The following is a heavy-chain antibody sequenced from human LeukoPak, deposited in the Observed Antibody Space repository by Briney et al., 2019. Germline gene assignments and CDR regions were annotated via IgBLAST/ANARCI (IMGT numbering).Heavy chain of an antibody. CDR3: ARDSGYYDSSGYYYVVDY. Sequence: GGSLRLSCAASGFTVSSNYMSWVRQAPGKGLEWVSVIYSGGSTYYADSVKGRFTISRDNSKNTLYLQMNSLRAEDTAAYYCARDSGYYDSSGYYYVVDYWGQGTLVTVSS. CDR1: GFTVSSNY. V-gene: IGHV3-66*02. CDR2: IYSGGST. D-gene: IGHD3-22*01. J-gene: IGHJ4*02.